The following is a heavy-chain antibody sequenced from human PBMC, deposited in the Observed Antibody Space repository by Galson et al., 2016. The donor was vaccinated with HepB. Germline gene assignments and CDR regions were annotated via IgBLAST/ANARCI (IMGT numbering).Heavy chain of an antibody. V-gene: IGHV1-69*13. D-gene: IGHD2-2*01. CDR1: GGTFSGYA. J-gene: IGHJ5*02. CDR3: ARDEWDDIVVVPAGGGWFDP. Sequence: SVKVSCKASGGTFSGYAISWVRQAPGQGLEWMGGIIPIFGTANYAQKFQGRVTITADESTGTAYMELSSLRSEDTAVYYCARDEWDDIVVVPAGGGWFDPWGQGTLVTVSS. CDR2: IIPIFGTA.